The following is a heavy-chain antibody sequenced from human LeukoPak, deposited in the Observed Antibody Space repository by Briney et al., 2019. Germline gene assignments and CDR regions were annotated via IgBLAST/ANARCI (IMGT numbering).Heavy chain of an antibody. CDR3: ARDPSHYYYTDV. D-gene: IGHD6-6*01. CDR1: GYTFSDYH. J-gene: IGHJ6*03. V-gene: IGHV1-2*02. Sequence: GASVKVSCKASGYTFSDYHIHWVRQAPGQGLEWMGWINPKSGGTKYAQRFQGRFTMTRDTSISTAFMELTGLRSDDTAVYYCARDPSHYYYTDVWGKGTTVIVSS. CDR2: INPKSGGT.